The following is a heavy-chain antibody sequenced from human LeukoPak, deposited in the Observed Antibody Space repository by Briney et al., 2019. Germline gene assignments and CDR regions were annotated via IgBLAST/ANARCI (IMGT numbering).Heavy chain of an antibody. J-gene: IGHJ3*02. CDR1: GYTFTSYY. CDR2: INPNSGDT. D-gene: IGHD3-22*01. CDR3: ARGVEVRDAFDI. V-gene: IGHV1-2*02. Sequence: GASVKVSCKASGYTFTSYYMDWVRQAPGQGLEWMGWINPNSGDTNYAQKFQGRVTMTRDTSISTAYMELSRLRSDDTAVYYCARGVEVRDAFDIWGQGTMVTVSS.